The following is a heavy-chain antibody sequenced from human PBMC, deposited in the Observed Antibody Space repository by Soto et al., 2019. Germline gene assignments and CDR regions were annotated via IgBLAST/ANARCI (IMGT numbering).Heavy chain of an antibody. V-gene: IGHV1-69*13. CDR1: GGTFSSYA. CDR3: ARDTPGSYYDSSGYYYVEAFDI. D-gene: IGHD3-22*01. CDR2: IIPIFGTA. Sequence: RASVKVSCKASGGTFSSYAISWVRQAPGQGLEWMGGIIPIFGTANYAQKFQGRVTITADESTSTAYMELSSLRSEDTAVYYCARDTPGSYYDSSGYYYVEAFDIWGQGTMVTVSS. J-gene: IGHJ3*02.